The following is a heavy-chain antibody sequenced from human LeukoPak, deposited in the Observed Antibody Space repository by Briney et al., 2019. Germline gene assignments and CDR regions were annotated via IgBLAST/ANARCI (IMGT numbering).Heavy chain of an antibody. V-gene: IGHV1-18*01. CDR3: ARTVYGYVWGSYRYWDY. Sequence: ASVKVSCKASGYTFTSYGISWVRQAPGQGLEWMGWISAYNGNTNYAQKLQGRVTMTTDTSTSTAYMELRSLRSDDTAVYYCARTVYGYVWGSYRYWDYWGQGTLVTVSS. J-gene: IGHJ4*02. CDR1: GYTFTSYG. D-gene: IGHD3-16*02. CDR2: ISAYNGNT.